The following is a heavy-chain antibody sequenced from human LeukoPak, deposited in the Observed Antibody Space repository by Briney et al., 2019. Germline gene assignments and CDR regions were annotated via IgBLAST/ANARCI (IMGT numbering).Heavy chain of an antibody. CDR3: ARAGYYYDSSGYYYTDY. CDR1: GFTFSSYS. CDR2: ISSSSSYI. J-gene: IGHJ4*02. D-gene: IGHD3-22*01. Sequence: TGGSLRLSCAASGFTFSSYSMNWVRQAPGKGLEWVSSISSSSSYIYYADSVKGRFTISRDNAKNSLYLQMNSLRAEDTAVYYCARAGYYYDSSGYYYTDYWGQGTLVTVSS. V-gene: IGHV3-21*01.